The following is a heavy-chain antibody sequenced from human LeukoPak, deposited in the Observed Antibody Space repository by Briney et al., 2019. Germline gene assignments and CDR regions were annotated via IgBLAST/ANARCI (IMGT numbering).Heavy chain of an antibody. V-gene: IGHV3-7*03. CDR2: IKQDGSEK. CDR1: GFTLSSYW. J-gene: IGHJ6*04. CDR3: ARDPYGDYYYGMDV. Sequence: QAGGSLRLSCAASGFTLSSYWMSWVRQAPGKGLEWVANIKQDGSEKYYVDSVEGRFTISRDNAKNSLYLQMNSLRAEDTAVYYCARDPYGDYYYGMDVWGKGTTVTVSS. D-gene: IGHD4-17*01.